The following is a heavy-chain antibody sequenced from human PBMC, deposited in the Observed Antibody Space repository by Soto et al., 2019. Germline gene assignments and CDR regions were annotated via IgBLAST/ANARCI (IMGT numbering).Heavy chain of an antibody. J-gene: IGHJ2*01. CDR3: ARTTLHSRRNWYFDL. D-gene: IGHD2-21*01. CDR1: GYTFTGYY. CDR2: INPNSGGT. Sequence: ASVKVSCKASGYTFTGYYMHWVRQAPGQGLEWMGWINPNSGGTNYAQKFQGWVTMTRDTSISTAYMELSRLRSDDTAVYCCARTTLHSRRNWYFDLWGRGTLVTVSS. V-gene: IGHV1-2*04.